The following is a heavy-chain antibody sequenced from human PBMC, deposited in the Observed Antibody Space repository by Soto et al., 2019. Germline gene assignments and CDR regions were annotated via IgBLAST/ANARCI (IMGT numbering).Heavy chain of an antibody. V-gene: IGHV3-23*01. CDR1: GFTFTSYA. Sequence: RGSLRLSCAASGFTFTSYAMSWVRQAPGKGLQWVSAISGTAAGTYYADSVKGRFTISRDNSKNTMYLQMNSLRADDTAVYYCAKYLDRSGWSYFDYWGQGTPVTVSS. CDR3: AKYLDRSGWSYFDY. CDR2: ISGTAAGT. D-gene: IGHD6-19*01. J-gene: IGHJ4*02.